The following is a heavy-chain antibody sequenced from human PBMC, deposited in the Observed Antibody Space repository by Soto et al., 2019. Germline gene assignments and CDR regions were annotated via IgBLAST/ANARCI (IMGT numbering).Heavy chain of an antibody. CDR1: GASISSYNY. Sequence: SETLSLTCNVSGASISSYNYWGWFRQPPGKGLEWIGSINYSGSTIYNPSLKSRLTISVDTSKDQFSLKLSSVTAADTAVYYCAREPPSNYYDILTGYPLDAFDIWGQGTMVTVSS. CDR3: AREPPSNYYDILTGYPLDAFDI. CDR2: INYSGST. V-gene: IGHV4-39*07. D-gene: IGHD3-9*01. J-gene: IGHJ3*02.